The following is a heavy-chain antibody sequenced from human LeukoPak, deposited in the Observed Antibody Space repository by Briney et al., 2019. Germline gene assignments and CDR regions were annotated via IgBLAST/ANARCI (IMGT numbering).Heavy chain of an antibody. CDR2: NNPNSGRT. D-gene: IGHD1-1*01. CDR1: GYTFTRYY. Sequence: ATVKVFCKASGYTFTRYYMHWVRQPPRQGLEGMGWNNPNSGRTNYAQKFQGRVTMTRDTSISTAYMELSRLRSDDTAVYYCARGRRVAMENYWGQGTLVTVSS. V-gene: IGHV1-2*02. CDR3: ARGRRVAMENY. J-gene: IGHJ4*02.